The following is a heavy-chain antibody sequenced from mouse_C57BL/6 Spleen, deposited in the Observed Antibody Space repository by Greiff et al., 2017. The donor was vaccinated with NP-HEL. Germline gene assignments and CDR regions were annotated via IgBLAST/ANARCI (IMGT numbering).Heavy chain of an antibody. CDR3: ARGLTWTRFAY. J-gene: IGHJ3*01. CDR2: IYPGDGAT. CDR1: GYAFSSSW. V-gene: IGHV1-82*01. D-gene: IGHD4-1*01. Sequence: VQLQQSGPELVKPGASVKISCKASGYAFSSSWMNWVKQRTGKGLEWIGRIYPGDGATNYNGKFKGKATLTADKSSSTAYMQLSSLTSEDSAVYFCARGLTWTRFAYWGQGTLVTVSA.